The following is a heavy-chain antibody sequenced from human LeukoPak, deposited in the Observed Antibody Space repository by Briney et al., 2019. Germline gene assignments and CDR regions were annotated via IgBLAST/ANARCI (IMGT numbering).Heavy chain of an antibody. J-gene: IGHJ5*02. CDR3: ARGVVVVVAAKYNWFDP. CDR1: GGSISSGDYY. V-gene: IGHV4-30-4*01. D-gene: IGHD2-15*01. Sequence: PSETLSLTCTVSGGSISSGDYYWSWIRQPPGKGLEWIGYIYYSGSTYYNLSLKSRVTISVDTSKNQFSLKLSSVTAADTAVYYCARGVVVVVAAKYNWFDPWGQGTLVTVSS. CDR2: IYYSGST.